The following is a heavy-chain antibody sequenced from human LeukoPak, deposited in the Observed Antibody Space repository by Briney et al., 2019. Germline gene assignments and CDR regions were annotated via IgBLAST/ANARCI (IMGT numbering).Heavy chain of an antibody. CDR3: ARGPLDFWSGYYSKNYFDY. J-gene: IGHJ4*02. V-gene: IGHV4-38-2*01. Sequence: SETLSLTCAVSGYSISSGYYWGWIRQPPRKGLEWIGSIYHNGNTYYNPSLKSRVTISVDTSKNQFSLKLSSVTAADTAVYYCARGPLDFWSGYYSKNYFDYWGQGTLVTVSS. CDR2: IYHNGNT. CDR1: GYSISSGYY. D-gene: IGHD3-3*01.